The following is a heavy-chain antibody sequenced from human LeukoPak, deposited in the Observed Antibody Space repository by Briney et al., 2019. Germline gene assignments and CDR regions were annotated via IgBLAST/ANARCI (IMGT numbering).Heavy chain of an antibody. V-gene: IGHV3-23*01. Sequence: GGSLRLSCAASGFTFSSYAMSWVRQAPGKGLEWVSAISGSGGSTYYADSVKGRFTISRDNAKNTLYLQMNSLRAEDTAVYYCARGGRYSSSSFDYWGQGTLVTVSS. J-gene: IGHJ4*02. CDR2: ISGSGGST. D-gene: IGHD6-6*01. CDR1: GFTFSSYA. CDR3: ARGGRYSSSSFDY.